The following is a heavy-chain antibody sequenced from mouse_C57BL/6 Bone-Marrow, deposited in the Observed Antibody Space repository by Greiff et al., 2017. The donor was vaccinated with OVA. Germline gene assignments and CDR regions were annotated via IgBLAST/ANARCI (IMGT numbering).Heavy chain of an antibody. D-gene: IGHD1-1*01. CDR2: IYPGGGYT. Sequence: QVQLQQSGAELVRPGTSVKMSCKASGYTFTNYWIGWAKQRPGHGLEWIGDIYPGGGYTNYNEKFKGKSTLTADKSSSTAYMQFSSLTSEDSAIYYCARKGFLRDYLYYWGQCTTLTVSS. V-gene: IGHV1-63*01. CDR1: GYTFTNYW. J-gene: IGHJ2*01. CDR3: ARKGFLRDYLYY.